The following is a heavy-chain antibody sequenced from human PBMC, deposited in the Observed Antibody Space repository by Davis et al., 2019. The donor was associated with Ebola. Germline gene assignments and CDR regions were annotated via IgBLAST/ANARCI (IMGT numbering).Heavy chain of an antibody. CDR1: GYTFIASD. D-gene: IGHD4-23*01. CDR3: TTGVYGGYAFDI. CDR2: ISPNSGAT. J-gene: IGHJ3*02. Sequence: ASVKVSCKASGYTFIASDIYWVRQAPGQGLEWMGWISPNSGATIYAQRFQGRVTMTRDTSINTAYMELRRLRSDDTALYYCTTGVYGGYAFDIWGLGTLVTVAS. V-gene: IGHV1-2*02.